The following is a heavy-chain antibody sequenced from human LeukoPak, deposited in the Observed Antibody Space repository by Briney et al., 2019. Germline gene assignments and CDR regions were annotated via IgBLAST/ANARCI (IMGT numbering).Heavy chain of an antibody. D-gene: IGHD6-13*01. J-gene: IGHJ4*02. Sequence: PGGSLRLSCVASVITFSSYAMSWVRQAPWKGLEWVLGISGNGGSTYYADSVKGRSTISRDNSKNTLYLQMNSLRAEDTAVYYCAKDLGFSSSWYYFDYWGQGTLVTVSS. CDR1: VITFSSYA. V-gene: IGHV3-23*01. CDR3: AKDLGFSSSWYYFDY. CDR2: ISGNGGST.